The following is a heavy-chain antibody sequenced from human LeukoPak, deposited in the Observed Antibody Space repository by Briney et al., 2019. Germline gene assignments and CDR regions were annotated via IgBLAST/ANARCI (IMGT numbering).Heavy chain of an antibody. V-gene: IGHV1-2*02. Sequence: ASAKVSCKASGSTFSSYYMHWVRQAPGQGLEWMGWINPNSGGTNYAQKFQGRVTMTRDTSISTAYMELSRLRSDDTAVYYCSSGWYWDDYWGQGTLVTVSS. CDR2: INPNSGGT. J-gene: IGHJ4*02. CDR3: SSGWYWDDY. CDR1: GSTFSSYY. D-gene: IGHD6-19*01.